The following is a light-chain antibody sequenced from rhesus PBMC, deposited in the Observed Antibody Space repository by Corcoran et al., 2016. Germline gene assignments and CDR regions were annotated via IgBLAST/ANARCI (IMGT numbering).Light chain of an antibody. V-gene: IGKV1-69*01. J-gene: IGKJ3*01. CDR1: QGMSNW. CDR3: QQRGNSPFT. CDR2: RAF. Sequence: DIQMTQSPSSLSASVGDRVTITGRASQGMSNWLAWYQQKPGKAPKLLIYRAFHLETGVPSRFSGSGSGTDFTLIISSLQPEDFATYYCQQRGNSPFTFGPGTKLDIK.